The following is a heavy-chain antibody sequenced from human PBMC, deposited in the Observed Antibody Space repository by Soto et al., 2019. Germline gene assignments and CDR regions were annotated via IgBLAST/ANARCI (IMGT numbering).Heavy chain of an antibody. D-gene: IGHD6-19*01. V-gene: IGHV1-18*01. Sequence: ASVKPSCKASGYSFTSYGISWVRQAPGQGLEWMGLISAYNGSTSYAQKFQGRVTMTTDTSTSTVYMELSSLRSEDTAVYYCARSQGIAVAGTPTFDYWGQGTLVTVSS. CDR3: ARSQGIAVAGTPTFDY. J-gene: IGHJ4*02. CDR1: GYSFTSYG. CDR2: ISAYNGST.